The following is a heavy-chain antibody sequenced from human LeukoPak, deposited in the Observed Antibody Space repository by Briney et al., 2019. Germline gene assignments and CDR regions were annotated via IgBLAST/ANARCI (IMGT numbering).Heavy chain of an antibody. Sequence: GGALRLSCTVSGFTFSNYWMHWVRQAPGKGLVWVSRIRGDGGDTNYADSVKGRFTVSRDNAKNTLYLQMNSLTTEDTAVYFCARDRVLGSGSSDYWGQGTLVTVSS. D-gene: IGHD3-10*01. CDR1: GFTFSNYW. V-gene: IGHV3-74*01. J-gene: IGHJ4*02. CDR3: ARDRVLGSGSSDY. CDR2: IRGDGGDT.